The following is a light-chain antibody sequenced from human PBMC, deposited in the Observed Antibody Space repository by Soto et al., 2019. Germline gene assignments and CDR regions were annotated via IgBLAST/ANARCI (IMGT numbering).Light chain of an antibody. J-gene: IGLJ1*01. CDR1: GSNIGAPYD. V-gene: IGLV1-40*01. CDR3: QSYDSSLSGYV. CDR2: GST. Sequence: QSVLTQPPSLSGAPGQRVTISCTGSGSNIGAPYDVHWYQHLPGTAPELLIYGSTNRPSGVPGRFSGSKSGTSASLAITGLQAEDEADYYCQSYDSSLSGYVFGAGTKLTVL.